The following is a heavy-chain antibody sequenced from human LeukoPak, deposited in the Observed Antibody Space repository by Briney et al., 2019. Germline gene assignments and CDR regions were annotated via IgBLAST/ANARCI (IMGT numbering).Heavy chain of an antibody. CDR2: INWSGGST. V-gene: IGHV3-20*04. CDR1: GFTFDDYG. Sequence: GGSLRLSCAASGFTFDDYGMSWVRQAPGKGLEWVSGINWSGGSTGYADSVKGRSTISRDNAKNSLYLQMTSLRAEDTALYYCAKQNGGAEYGDYGHWGQGILVTVSS. D-gene: IGHD4-17*01. J-gene: IGHJ4*02. CDR3: AKQNGGAEYGDYGH.